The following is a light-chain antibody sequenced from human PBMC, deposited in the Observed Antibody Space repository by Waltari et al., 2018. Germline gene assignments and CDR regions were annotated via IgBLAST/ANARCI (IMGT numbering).Light chain of an antibody. CDR3: SSYAGSNNLV. J-gene: IGLJ2*01. CDR1: TSDVGGYNY. Sequence: QSALTQPPSASGSPGQSVTISCTGTTSDVGGYNYVSWYQQHPGKAPKLMIYEVIQRPSGVPVRFPGSKSGSPASLTVSGLQAEDEADYYCSSYAGSNNLVFGGVTKLTVL. CDR2: EVI. V-gene: IGLV2-8*01.